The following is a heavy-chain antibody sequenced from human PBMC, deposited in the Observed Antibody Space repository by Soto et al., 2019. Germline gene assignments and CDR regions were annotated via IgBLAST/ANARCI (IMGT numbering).Heavy chain of an antibody. D-gene: IGHD3-3*01. Sequence: QVHLQESGPGLVKPSQTLSLTCTVSGGSLTSNGYYWSWIRQRPEKGLEWLGYIYYSGTTHFNPSLKSRLSISMDTSNIQFSLNLTSLTAADTAVYFCTRDLLYRAVFEIWGQGTLVTVS. CDR2: IYYSGTT. V-gene: IGHV4-31*03. CDR1: GGSLTSNGYY. J-gene: IGHJ3*02. CDR3: TRDLLYRAVFEI.